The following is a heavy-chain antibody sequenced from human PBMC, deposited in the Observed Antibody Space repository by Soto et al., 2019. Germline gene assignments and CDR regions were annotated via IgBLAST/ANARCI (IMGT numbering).Heavy chain of an antibody. CDR1: GFTFSSYW. J-gene: IGHJ6*02. CDR3: ARVRGGYDSRLGHYYYGMDV. Sequence: GGSLRLSCAASGFTFSSYWMHWVRQAPGKGLVWVSRINSDGSSTSYADSVKGRFTISRDNAKNTLYLQMNSLRAEDTAVYYCARVRGGYDSRLGHYYYGMDVWGQGTTVTVSS. V-gene: IGHV3-74*01. CDR2: INSDGSST. D-gene: IGHD5-12*01.